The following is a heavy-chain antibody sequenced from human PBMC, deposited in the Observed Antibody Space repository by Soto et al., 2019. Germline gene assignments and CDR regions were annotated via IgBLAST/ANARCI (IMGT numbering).Heavy chain of an antibody. CDR2: IDWDGDK. J-gene: IGHJ6*02. Sequence: SGPTLVNPTQTLTLTCTFSGFSLSTSGMCVSWIRQPPGKALEWLALIDWDGDKYYSTSLKTRLTISKDTSKNQVVLTMTNMDPVDTATYYCARIRLYCSSTSCSYYYYYGMDVWGQGTTVTVSS. V-gene: IGHV2-70*01. D-gene: IGHD2-2*01. CDR1: GFSLSTSGMC. CDR3: ARIRLYCSSTSCSYYYYYGMDV.